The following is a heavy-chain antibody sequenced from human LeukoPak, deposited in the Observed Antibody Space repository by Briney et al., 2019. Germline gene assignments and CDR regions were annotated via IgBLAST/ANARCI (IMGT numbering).Heavy chain of an antibody. J-gene: IGHJ6*02. CDR2: ISSSSSTI. CDR3: ARATYYDILTGYSESDYGMDV. V-gene: IGHV3-48*04. CDR1: GFTFSSYS. D-gene: IGHD3-9*01. Sequence: RGSLRLSCAASGFTFSSYSMNWVRQAPGKGLEWVSYISSSSSTIYYADSVKGRFTISRDNAKNSLYLQMNSLRAEDTAVYYCARATYYDILTGYSESDYGMDVWGQGTTVTVSS.